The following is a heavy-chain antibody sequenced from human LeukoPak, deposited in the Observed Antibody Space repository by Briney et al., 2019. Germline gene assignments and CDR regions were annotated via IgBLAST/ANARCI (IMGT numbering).Heavy chain of an antibody. V-gene: IGHV3-74*01. Sequence: GGSLRLSCAASGFTFNNYWMHWVRQPPGKGLLWVSRINTDGSTTNYADSVKGRFTISRDNAKNMVYLQMNSLRGEDTAVYYCARENFDPWGQGTQVTVSS. J-gene: IGHJ5*02. CDR2: INTDGSTT. CDR1: GFTFNNYW. CDR3: ARENFDP.